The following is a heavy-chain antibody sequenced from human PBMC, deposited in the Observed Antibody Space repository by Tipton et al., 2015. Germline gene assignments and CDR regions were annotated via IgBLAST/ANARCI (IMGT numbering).Heavy chain of an antibody. J-gene: IGHJ5*02. D-gene: IGHD4-23*01. CDR3: ARDLGGRFGQ. CDR2: TDEWGRVT. Sequence: SLRLSCAASGFTFSRYWMHWVRQVPGKGLVWVSRTDEWGRVTDYADSVRGRFTISRDNAKNTLYLQMSLLRAEDTAVYYCARDLGGRFGQWGQGTLVTVSP. CDR1: GFTFSRYW. V-gene: IGHV3-74*01.